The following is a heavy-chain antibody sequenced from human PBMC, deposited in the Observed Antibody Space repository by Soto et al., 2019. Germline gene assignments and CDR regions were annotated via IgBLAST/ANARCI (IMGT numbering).Heavy chain of an antibody. CDR1: GFTFSSYA. D-gene: IGHD3-10*01. V-gene: IGHV3-30-3*01. J-gene: IGHJ6*02. CDR3: ARSLEVRGPPGALYYGMDV. CDR2: ISYDGSNK. Sequence: GGSLRLSCAASGFTFSSYAMHWVRQAPGKGLEWVAVISYDGSNKYYADSVKGRFTISRDNSKNTLYLQMNSLRAEDTAVYYCARSLEVRGPPGALYYGMDVWGQGTTVTVSS.